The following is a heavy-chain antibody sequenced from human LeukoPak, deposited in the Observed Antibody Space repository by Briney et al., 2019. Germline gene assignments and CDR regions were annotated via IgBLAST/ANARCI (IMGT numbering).Heavy chain of an antibody. CDR2: ISAYNGNT. CDR1: GYTFTSYA. J-gene: IGHJ5*02. D-gene: IGHD4-17*01. Sequence: ASVKVSCKASGYTFTSYAMNWVRQAPGQGLEWMGWISAYNGNTNYAQKLQGRVTMTRDTSTSTAYMELRSLRSDNTAVYYCARESVKMTTVTTVWFDPWGQGTLVTVSS. V-gene: IGHV1-18*01. CDR3: ARESVKMTTVTTVWFDP.